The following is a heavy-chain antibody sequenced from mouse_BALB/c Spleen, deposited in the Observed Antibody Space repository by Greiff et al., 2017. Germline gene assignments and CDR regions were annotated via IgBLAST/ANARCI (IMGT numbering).Heavy chain of an antibody. J-gene: IGHJ4*01. D-gene: IGHD2-1*01. Sequence: QVQLQQSGPGLVQPSQSLSITCTVSGFSLTSYGVHWVRQSPGKGLEWLGVIWSGGSTDYNAAFISRLSISKDNSKSQVFFKMNSLQANDTAIYYCARNGDGNYAYAMDYWGQGTSVTVAS. CDR1: GFSLTSYG. CDR2: IWSGGST. V-gene: IGHV2-2*02. CDR3: ARNGDGNYAYAMDY.